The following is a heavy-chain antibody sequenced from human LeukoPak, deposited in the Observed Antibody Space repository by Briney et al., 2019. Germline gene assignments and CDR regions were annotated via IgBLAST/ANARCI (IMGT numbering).Heavy chain of an antibody. J-gene: IGHJ4*02. Sequence: GGSLRLSCTASGFTFGDYAMSWFRRAPGRGLEWVGFIRSKAYGGTTEYAASVKGRFTISRDDSKSIAYLQMNSLKTEDTAVYYCTRVEPYYYDSSGFDYWGQGTLVTVSS. CDR1: GFTFGDYA. D-gene: IGHD3-22*01. CDR2: IRSKAYGGTT. CDR3: TRVEPYYYDSSGFDY. V-gene: IGHV3-49*03.